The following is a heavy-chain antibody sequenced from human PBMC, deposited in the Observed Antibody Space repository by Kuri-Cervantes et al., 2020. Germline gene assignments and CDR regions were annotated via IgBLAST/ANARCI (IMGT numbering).Heavy chain of an antibody. J-gene: IGHJ6*02. V-gene: IGHV3-30-3*01. Sequence: GESLKISCAASGFTFSSYAMHWVRQAPGKGLEWVAVISYDGSNKYYADSVKGRFTISRDNSKNTLYLQMNSLRAEDTAAYYCARVSGYILRAYGMDVWGQGTTVTVSS. CDR2: ISYDGSNK. CDR3: ARVSGYILRAYGMDV. D-gene: IGHD1-1*01. CDR1: GFTFSSYA.